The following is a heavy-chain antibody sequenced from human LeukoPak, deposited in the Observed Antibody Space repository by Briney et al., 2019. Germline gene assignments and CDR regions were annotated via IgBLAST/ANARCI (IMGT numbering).Heavy chain of an antibody. V-gene: IGHV4-61*02. Sequence: KPSETLSLTCTVSGGSISSGNYYWSWIRQPAGKGLEWIGRISTTGRTNYNPSLKSRVAMSVDTSRNHFSLKLSSVTAADTAVYFCARAPPYADEDWYFDLWGRGTLVTVSS. CDR2: ISTTGRT. CDR1: GGSISSGNYY. J-gene: IGHJ2*01. D-gene: IGHD4-17*01. CDR3: ARAPPYADEDWYFDL.